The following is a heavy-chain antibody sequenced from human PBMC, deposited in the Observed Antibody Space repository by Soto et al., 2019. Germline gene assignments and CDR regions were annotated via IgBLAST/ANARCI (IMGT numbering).Heavy chain of an antibody. J-gene: IGHJ4*02. CDR1: GDSISSGGYS. CDR3: ARDDRSRYTFDY. CDR2: IYHSGST. Sequence: QLQLQESGSGLVKPSQTLSLTCAVSGDSISSGGYSWNWIRQPPGKGLEWIGYIYHSGSTSYNPSLKSRVTLSVDKSENQFSLKLTSVTAADTAVYYCARDDRSRYTFDYCGPGTLITVSS. V-gene: IGHV4-30-2*01. D-gene: IGHD3-16*02.